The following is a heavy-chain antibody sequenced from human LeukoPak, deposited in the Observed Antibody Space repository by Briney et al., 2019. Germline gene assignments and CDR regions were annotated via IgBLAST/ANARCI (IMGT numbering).Heavy chain of an antibody. Sequence: GGSLRLSCAASGFTFSSHAMIWVRQAPGKGLEWVSSVSSSGGGTYYADSVKGRFTISRDNSKNTLYLQMNSLRVEDTAVYYCSEKSLARANFFDYWGRGTLVTVSS. V-gene: IGHV3-23*01. CDR3: SEKSLARANFFDY. CDR1: GFTFSSHA. D-gene: IGHD3-16*01. J-gene: IGHJ4*02. CDR2: VSSSGGGT.